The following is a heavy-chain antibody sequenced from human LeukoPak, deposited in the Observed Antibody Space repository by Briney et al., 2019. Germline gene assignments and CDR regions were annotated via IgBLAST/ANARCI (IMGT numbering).Heavy chain of an antibody. J-gene: IGHJ4*02. D-gene: IGHD4-17*01. Sequence: TGGSLRLSCAASGFTVSSNYMSWVRQAPGKGLEWVSVIYSGGSTYYADSVKGRFTISRDNSKNTLYLQMNSLRAEDTAVYYCARGDGDNYGDLFDYWGQGTLVTVSS. V-gene: IGHV3-53*01. CDR2: IYSGGST. CDR3: ARGDGDNYGDLFDY. CDR1: GFTVSSNY.